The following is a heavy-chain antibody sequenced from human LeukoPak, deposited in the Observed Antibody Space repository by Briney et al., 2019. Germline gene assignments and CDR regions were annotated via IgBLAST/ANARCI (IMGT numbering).Heavy chain of an antibody. V-gene: IGHV3-23*01. J-gene: IGHJ4*02. Sequence: GGSLRLSCAASGFTFSSYAMSWVRQAPGKGLEWVSAISGSGGSTYYADSVKGRFTISRDNSKNTLYLQMNSLRAEDTAVYYCAKDVGLYYDILTGRDYWGQETLVTVSS. D-gene: IGHD3-9*01. CDR2: ISGSGGST. CDR1: GFTFSSYA. CDR3: AKDVGLYYDILTGRDY.